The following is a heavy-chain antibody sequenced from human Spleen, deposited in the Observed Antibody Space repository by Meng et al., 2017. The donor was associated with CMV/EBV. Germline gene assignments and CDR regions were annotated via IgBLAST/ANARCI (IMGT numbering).Heavy chain of an antibody. CDR3: ARGRSWFDP. CDR1: GFTFSSYW. J-gene: IGHJ5*02. V-gene: IGHV3-7*03. Sequence: GESLKISCAASGFTFSSYWMSWVRQAPGKGLEWVANIKQDGSEKYYVDSVKGRFTISRDNSKNTLYLQMNSLRVEDTAVYFCARGRSWFDPWGQGTLVTVSS. CDR2: IKQDGSEK.